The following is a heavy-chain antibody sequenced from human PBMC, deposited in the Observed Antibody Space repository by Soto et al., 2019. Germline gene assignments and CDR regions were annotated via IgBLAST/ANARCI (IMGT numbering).Heavy chain of an antibody. CDR3: AKDAVYNDGLWLMDH. CDR1: GLPHSSFA. CDR2: IYGSGRGI. V-gene: IGHV3-23*05. D-gene: IGHD2-21*01. Sequence: GSLRLSCRPCGLPHSSFAMMWVRQAPGKGLQCVAGIYGSGRGIEYADSAKGRFTISRDNSKNTVYLQMTDLRAEDTDVYYCAKDAVYNDGLWLMDHWGRGTQVTVSS. J-gene: IGHJ4*02.